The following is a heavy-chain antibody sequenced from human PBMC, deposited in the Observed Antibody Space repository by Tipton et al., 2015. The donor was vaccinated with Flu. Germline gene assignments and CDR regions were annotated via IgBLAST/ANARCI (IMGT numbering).Heavy chain of an antibody. J-gene: IGHJ3*02. CDR3: ARGVIYYDSSGPITDAFDI. Sequence: TLSLTCTVSGGSISSGSYYWGWIRQPAGKGLEWIGRIYTSGSTNYNPSLKSRVTISVDTSKNQFSLKLSSVTAADTAVYYCARGVIYYDSSGPITDAFDIWGQGTMVTVSS. CDR2: IYTSGST. CDR1: GGSISSGSYY. V-gene: IGHV4-61*02. D-gene: IGHD3-22*01.